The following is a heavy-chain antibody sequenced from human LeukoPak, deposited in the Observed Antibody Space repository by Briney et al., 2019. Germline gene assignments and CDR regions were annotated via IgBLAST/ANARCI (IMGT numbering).Heavy chain of an antibody. D-gene: IGHD3-16*01. Sequence: SETLSLTRTVSGGSISIYYWSWIPETPGKGLEYICCIYYSGGTNYKTSLTSRVAISLDTSRKQFSLHLTSVTAADTAVDYCASTVSMAGGDTGQYYYYYMDVWGKGTTIIVSS. CDR1: GGSISIYY. J-gene: IGHJ6*03. CDR3: ASTVSMAGGDTGQYYYYYMDV. V-gene: IGHV4-59*01. CDR2: IYYSGGT.